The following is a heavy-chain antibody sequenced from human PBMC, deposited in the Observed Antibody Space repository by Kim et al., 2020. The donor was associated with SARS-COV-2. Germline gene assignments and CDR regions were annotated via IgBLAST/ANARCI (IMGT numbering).Heavy chain of an antibody. J-gene: IGHJ5*01. D-gene: IGHD3-3*01. CDR3: AAGAERITIFGVVNWFDS. CDR1: GGSISSYY. Sequence: SETLSLTCTVSGGSISSYYWSWIRQPPGKGLEWIGYIYYSGSTNYNPSLKSRVTISVDTSKNQFSLKLSSVTAADTAVYYCAAGAERITIFGVVNWFDS. V-gene: IGHV4-59*08. CDR2: IYYSGST.